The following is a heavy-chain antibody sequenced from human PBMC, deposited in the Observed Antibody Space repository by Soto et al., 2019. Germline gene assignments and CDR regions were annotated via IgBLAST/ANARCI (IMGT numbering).Heavy chain of an antibody. CDR2: VTSGGGT. J-gene: IGHJ4*02. D-gene: IGHD6-19*01. CDR3: ARTDKFNSQSSGWANRFDH. V-gene: IGHV3-23*01. CDR1: GFTFSNYA. Sequence: EVQLLESGGDLVQPGGSLRLFCAASGFTFSNYAMTWVRQAPGKGLEWVSTVTSGGGTFYVDTVKGRFTISRDNSKSTLYLQMNSLRAEDTAIYYCARTDKFNSQSSGWANRFDHWGQGALVTVAS.